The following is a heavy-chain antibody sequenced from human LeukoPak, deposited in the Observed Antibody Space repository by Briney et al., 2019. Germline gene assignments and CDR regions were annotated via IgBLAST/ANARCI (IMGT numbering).Heavy chain of an antibody. Sequence: SETLSLTCTVSGGSISSYYWSWIRQPAGKGLEWIGRIYTSGSTNYNPSLKSRVTMSVDTSKNQFSLKLSSVTAADTAVYYCARRRGGYCSSTSCYYSNSRNWFDPWGQGTLVTISS. CDR3: ARRRGGYCSSTSCYYSNSRNWFDP. CDR2: IYTSGST. CDR1: GGSISSYY. D-gene: IGHD2-2*01. J-gene: IGHJ5*02. V-gene: IGHV4-4*07.